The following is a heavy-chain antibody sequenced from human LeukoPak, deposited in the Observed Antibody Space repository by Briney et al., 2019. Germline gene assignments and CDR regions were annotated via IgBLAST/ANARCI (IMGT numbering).Heavy chain of an antibody. J-gene: IGHJ6*03. CDR2: IYYSGST. Sequence: ASETLSLTCTVSGGSISSGSYYWSWSRQPPGKGLEWIGYIYYSGSTNCNASLKSRVTISVDTSQNQFSLKLTSVTAADTAVYYCAKARATPKDQTRRGFGELGSFSYYLDVWSKGTTVTISS. V-gene: IGHV4-61*01. D-gene: IGHD3-10*01. CDR1: GGSISSGSYY. CDR3: AKARATPKDQTRRGFGELGSFSYYLDV.